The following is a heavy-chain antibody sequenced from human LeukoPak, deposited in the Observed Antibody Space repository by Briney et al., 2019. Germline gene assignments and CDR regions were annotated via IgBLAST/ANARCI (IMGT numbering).Heavy chain of an antibody. J-gene: IGHJ6*03. D-gene: IGHD6-13*01. CDR2: ISYDGSNK. CDR3: AKDGVLAAAGTYYYYMDV. Sequence: GGSLRLSCAASGFTFSSYGMHWVRQAPGKGLEWVAVISYDGSNKYYADSVKGRFTISRDNSKNTLYLQMNSLRAEDTAVYYCAKDGVLAAAGTYYYYMDVWGKGTTVTVSS. V-gene: IGHV3-30*18. CDR1: GFTFSSYG.